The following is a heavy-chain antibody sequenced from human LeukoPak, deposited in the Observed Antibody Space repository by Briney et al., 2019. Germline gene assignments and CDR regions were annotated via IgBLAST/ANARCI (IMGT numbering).Heavy chain of an antibody. Sequence: GGSLRLSCAASGFTLRNYEMNWVRQAPRRGLEWVSFISSATTKYSDSLRGRFTSSRDNTKNSIFLQMNSLRAEASAVYSCARGVNGDSRFVPWGQGTLVTVSS. J-gene: IGHJ5*02. D-gene: IGHD4-17*01. V-gene: IGHV3-48*03. CDR1: GFTLRNYE. CDR2: ISSATT. CDR3: ARGVNGDSRFVP.